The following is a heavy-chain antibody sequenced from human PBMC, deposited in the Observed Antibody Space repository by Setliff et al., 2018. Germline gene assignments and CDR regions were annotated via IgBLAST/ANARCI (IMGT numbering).Heavy chain of an antibody. CDR1: GYSFTNYF. D-gene: IGHD3-10*01. V-gene: IGHV1-46*01. J-gene: IGHJ5*02. CDR3: ARGAWFGALTIGGWIDP. CDR2: IDPSGDTT. Sequence: ASVKVSCKTSGYSFTNYFIHWVRQAPGQGLEWMGVIDPSGDTTSFAQRFQGRVSLTSDTSTTTIYMELSSLRSEDTAIYYCARGAWFGALTIGGWIDPWGQGSL.